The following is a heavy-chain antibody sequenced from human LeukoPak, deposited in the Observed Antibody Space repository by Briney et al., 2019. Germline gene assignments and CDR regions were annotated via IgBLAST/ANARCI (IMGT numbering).Heavy chain of an antibody. J-gene: IGHJ3*02. CDR1: GGSVNSHY. D-gene: IGHD3-22*01. CDR2: LYFSGST. V-gene: IGHV4-59*02. CDR3: ARPYDSSGYYIRGAFDI. Sequence: SETPSLTCTVSGGSVNSHYWSWIRQPPGKGLEWIGYLYFSGSTGYNPSLKSRVSISVETSKNQFSLRLSSVTAADTAVYYCARPYDSSGYYIRGAFDIWGQGAMVTVS.